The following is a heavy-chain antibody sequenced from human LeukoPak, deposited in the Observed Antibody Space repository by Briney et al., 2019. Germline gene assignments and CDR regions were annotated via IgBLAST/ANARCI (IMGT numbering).Heavy chain of an antibody. Sequence: AGGSLRLSCAASGFTFSSYEMNWARQAPGKGLEWVSYISSSGSTIYYADSVKGRFTISRDNAKNSLYLQMNSLRAEDTAVYYCARDGGYDILTGYYVGDYWGQGTLVTVSS. D-gene: IGHD3-9*01. CDR3: ARDGGYDILTGYYVGDY. J-gene: IGHJ4*02. CDR2: ISSSGSTI. CDR1: GFTFSSYE. V-gene: IGHV3-48*03.